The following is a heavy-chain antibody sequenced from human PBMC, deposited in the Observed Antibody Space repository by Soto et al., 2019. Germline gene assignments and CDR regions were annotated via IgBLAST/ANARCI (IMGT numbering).Heavy chain of an antibody. Sequence: QVQLVQSGAEEKKPGASVKVSCKASGYTFTAYAMHWVRQAPGQRLELMGWINAGNGNTKYSQKFQGRVTITRDTSASTAYRELSSLRAEDTAVYYCARAVAVPADFDYWGQGTLVTVSS. CDR2: INAGNGNT. V-gene: IGHV1-3*05. CDR3: ARAVAVPADFDY. CDR1: GYTFTAYA. J-gene: IGHJ4*02. D-gene: IGHD6-19*01.